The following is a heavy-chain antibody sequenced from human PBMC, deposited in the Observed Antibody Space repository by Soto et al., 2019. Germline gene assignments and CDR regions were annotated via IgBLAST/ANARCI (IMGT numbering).Heavy chain of an antibody. D-gene: IGHD4-17*01. CDR2: IKRKIDGETT. CDR3: TACLGHTDDDS. Sequence: EVQLVEAGGGLVKPGGSLTLSCATSGFTFKDAWVSWVRQAPGKGLEWVGRIKRKIDGETTDYAAPVKGRFTISRDDSKNTLYLQMNSLKTEDTAVYYCTACLGHTDDDSWGQGTLVTVSS. CDR1: GFTFKDAW. J-gene: IGHJ5*01. V-gene: IGHV3-15*05.